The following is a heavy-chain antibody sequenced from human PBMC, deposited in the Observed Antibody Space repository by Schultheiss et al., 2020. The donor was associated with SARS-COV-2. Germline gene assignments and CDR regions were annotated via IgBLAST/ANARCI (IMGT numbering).Heavy chain of an antibody. CDR1: GGSFSGYY. J-gene: IGHJ6*02. D-gene: IGHD6-19*01. Sequence: SETLSLTCAVYGGSFSGYYWSWIRQPPGKGLEWIGYIYYSGSTYYNPSLKSRVTISVDTSKNQFSLKLSSVTAADTAVYYCAKADSSGWYYYYGMDVWGQGTTVTVSS. V-gene: IGHV4-34*01. CDR3: AKADSSGWYYYYGMDV. CDR2: IYYSGST.